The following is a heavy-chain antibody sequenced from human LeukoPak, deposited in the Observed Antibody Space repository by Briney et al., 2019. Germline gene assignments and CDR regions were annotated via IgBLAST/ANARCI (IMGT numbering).Heavy chain of an antibody. CDR1: GFTFSSYA. CDR2: ISGSGGST. V-gene: IGHV3-23*01. CDR3: AEDLVGVEKILPMRKFYYDSSGYQP. J-gene: IGHJ5*02. Sequence: GGSLRLSCAASGFTFSSYAMSWVRQAPGKGLEWVSAISGSGGSTYYADSVKGGFTISRDNSKNTLYLQMNSLRAEDTAVYYCAEDLVGVEKILPMRKFYYDSSGYQPWGQGTLVTVSS. D-gene: IGHD3-22*01.